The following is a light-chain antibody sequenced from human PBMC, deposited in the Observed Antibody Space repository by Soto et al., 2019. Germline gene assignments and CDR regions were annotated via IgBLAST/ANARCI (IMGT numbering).Light chain of an antibody. J-gene: IGKJ5*01. CDR2: AAS. Sequence: DIQMTQSPSSLSVSVGDRVTITFRASETISTFLNWYQVKPGKAPKLLIYAASTLQDGVPSRFSGSGSGTDFTLTINSLQPEDFASYYCQQSYDISPITFGQGTRLEI. V-gene: IGKV1-39*01. CDR3: QQSYDISPIT. CDR1: ETISTF.